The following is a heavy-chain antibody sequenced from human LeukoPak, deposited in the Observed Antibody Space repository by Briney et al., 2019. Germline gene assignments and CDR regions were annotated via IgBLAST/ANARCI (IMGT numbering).Heavy chain of an antibody. CDR2: IYHSGST. Sequence: SETLSLTCAVSGGFISSGGYSWIWIRQPPGKGLEWVGYIYHSGSTYYNPSLKSRVTISVDRSKNRFSLKLSSVTAADTAVYYCARRLITFGGVIVDYWGQGTLVTVSS. CDR1: GGFISSGGYS. D-gene: IGHD3-16*02. V-gene: IGHV4-30-2*01. CDR3: ARRLITFGGVIVDY. J-gene: IGHJ4*02.